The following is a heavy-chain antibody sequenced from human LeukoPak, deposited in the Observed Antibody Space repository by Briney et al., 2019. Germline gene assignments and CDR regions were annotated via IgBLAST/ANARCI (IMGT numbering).Heavy chain of an antibody. J-gene: IGHJ4*02. CDR1: GYSFSYHW. V-gene: IGHV5-51*01. D-gene: IGHD6-19*01. CDR2: IYPGNSET. CDR3: AWDSGGYPDF. Sequence: GESLKISCKGTGYSFSYHWIGWGRPAPGKGLECMGVIYPGNSETLYSPSFQAPVTISADKSISTAHLQWSNLKASDTAMYFCAWDSGGYPDFWGQGTLVTVTS.